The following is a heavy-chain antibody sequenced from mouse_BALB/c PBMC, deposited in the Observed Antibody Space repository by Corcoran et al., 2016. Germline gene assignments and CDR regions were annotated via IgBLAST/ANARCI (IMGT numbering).Heavy chain of an antibody. V-gene: IGHV1-39*01. CDR2: INPYYGST. D-gene: IGHD2-10*02. CDR3: ARYGNYAMDY. CDR1: GYSFTDYI. J-gene: IGHJ4*01. Sequence: EIQLQQTGPELVKPGASVKISCKASGYSFTDYIMLWVKQSHGKSLEWIGNINPYYGSTSYNLKFKGKATLTVDKSSNTAYMQLNSLTSEDSAVYYCARYGNYAMDYWGQGTSVTVSS.